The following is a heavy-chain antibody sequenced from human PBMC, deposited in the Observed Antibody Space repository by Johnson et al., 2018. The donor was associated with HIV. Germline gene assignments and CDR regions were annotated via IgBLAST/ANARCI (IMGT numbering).Heavy chain of an antibody. J-gene: IGHJ3*02. V-gene: IGHV3-30*03. CDR1: GFTFSSYG. Sequence: QVQLMESGGGVVQPGRSLRLSCAASGFTFSSYGMHWVRQAPGKGLEWVAVISYGGSNKYFADSVKGRFTISRDNVNNSVYLLMNSLGVEDTAFYYCARAKVARGAEGWAFDIWGQGTVVTVSS. CDR3: ARAKVARGAEGWAFDI. CDR2: ISYGGSNK. D-gene: IGHD3-10*01.